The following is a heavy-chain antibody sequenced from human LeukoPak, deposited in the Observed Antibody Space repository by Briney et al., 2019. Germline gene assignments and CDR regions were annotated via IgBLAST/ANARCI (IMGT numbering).Heavy chain of an antibody. Sequence: PGRSLRLSCAASGFTFDDYAMHWVRQAPGKGLVWVSRINSDGSSTSYADSVRGRFTISRDNAKNTLYLQMNSLRVEDTAVYYCARAVGCSGGRCYSSWLDPWGQGTLVTVSS. CDR3: ARAVGCSGGRCYSSWLDP. CDR2: INSDGSST. CDR1: GFTFDDYA. D-gene: IGHD2-15*01. J-gene: IGHJ5*02. V-gene: IGHV3-74*01.